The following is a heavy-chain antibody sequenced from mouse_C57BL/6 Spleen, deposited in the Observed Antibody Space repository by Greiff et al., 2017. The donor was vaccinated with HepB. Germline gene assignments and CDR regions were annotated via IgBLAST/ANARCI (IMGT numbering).Heavy chain of an antibody. V-gene: IGHV1-80*01. Sequence: QLQQSGAELVKPGASVKISCKASGYAFSSYWMNWVKQRPGQGLEWIGQIYPGDGDSNYNGKFKGKATLTAEQSSSTGYMQLSSLTSEDSAVYFCARNYYGSSYVNWGQGTTLTVSS. CDR1: GYAFSSYW. CDR3: ARNYYGSSYVN. D-gene: IGHD1-1*01. J-gene: IGHJ2*01. CDR2: IYPGDGDS.